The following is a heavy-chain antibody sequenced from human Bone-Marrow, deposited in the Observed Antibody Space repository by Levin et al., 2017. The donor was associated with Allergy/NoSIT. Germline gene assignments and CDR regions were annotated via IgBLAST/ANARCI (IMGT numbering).Heavy chain of an antibody. D-gene: IGHD3-10*01. V-gene: IGHV4-59*01. Sequence: PSETLSLTCTVSGGSIDTYYWNWIRQAPGKGLEWIGYIYHSGATSYNPSLKNRATFLVDTSKNQFSLKLRSVTAADTAVYYCARAGGRSYTHYYGMDVWGQGTTVSVSS. CDR3: ARAGGRSYTHYYGMDV. CDR2: IYHSGAT. CDR1: GGSIDTYY. J-gene: IGHJ6*01.